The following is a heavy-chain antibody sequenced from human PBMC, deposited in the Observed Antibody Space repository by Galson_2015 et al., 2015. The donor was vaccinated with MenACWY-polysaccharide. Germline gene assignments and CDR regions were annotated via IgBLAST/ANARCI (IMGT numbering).Heavy chain of an antibody. CDR2: ISWNSGSI. CDR3: AKGSDGYCSSTSCPSFDY. V-gene: IGHV3-9*01. D-gene: IGHD2-2*03. CDR1: GFTFDDYA. J-gene: IGHJ4*02. Sequence: SLRLSCAASGFTFDDYAMHWARQAPGRGLEWVSGISWNSGSIGYADSVKGRFTISRDNAKNSLYLQMNSLRAEDTALYYCAKGSDGYCSSTSCPSFDYWGQGTLVTVSS.